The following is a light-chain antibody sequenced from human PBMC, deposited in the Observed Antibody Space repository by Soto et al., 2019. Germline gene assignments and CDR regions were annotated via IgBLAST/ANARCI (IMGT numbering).Light chain of an antibody. V-gene: IGKV3-20*01. CDR2: GAS. CDR1: QSVTSN. Sequence: EIVVTQSPATLSVSTGERATLSCRASQSVTSNLAWYQQKPGQAPRLLIYGASSRATGIPDRFSGSGSGTDFTLTISRLEPEDFAVYYCQQYGSSPPLTFGGGTKVDIK. J-gene: IGKJ4*01. CDR3: QQYGSSPPLT.